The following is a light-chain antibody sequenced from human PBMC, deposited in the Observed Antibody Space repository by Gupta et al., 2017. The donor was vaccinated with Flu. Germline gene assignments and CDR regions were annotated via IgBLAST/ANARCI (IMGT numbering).Light chain of an antibody. J-gene: IGKJ4*01. CDR1: QSVSSY. CDR3: QQRSNLLT. Sequence: EIVLTQSPATLSLSPGERATLSCRASQSVSSYLAWYQQKPGQAPRLLIYDASNRATGIPARFSGSGSGTDFTLTISSLEPEDFAVYYWQQRSNLLTFGGGTXVE. CDR2: DAS. V-gene: IGKV3-11*01.